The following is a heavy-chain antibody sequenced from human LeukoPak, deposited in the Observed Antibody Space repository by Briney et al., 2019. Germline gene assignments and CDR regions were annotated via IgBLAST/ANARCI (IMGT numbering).Heavy chain of an antibody. CDR2: IIPILGIA. D-gene: IGHD3-22*01. CDR3: ARGGGYYDSSGYYFTY. V-gene: IGHV1-69*04. CDR1: GGTFSSYA. Sequence: ASVKVSCKASGGTFSSYAIIWVRQAPGQGLEWMGRIIPILGIANYAQKFQGRVTITADKSTSTAYMELSSLRSEDTAVYYCARGGGYYDSSGYYFTYWGQGTLVTVSS. J-gene: IGHJ4*02.